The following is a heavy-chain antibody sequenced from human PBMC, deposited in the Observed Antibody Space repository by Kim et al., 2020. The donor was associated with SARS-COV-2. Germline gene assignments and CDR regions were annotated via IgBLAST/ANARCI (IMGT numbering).Heavy chain of an antibody. CDR2: IIPIFGTA. D-gene: IGHD1-1*01. CDR1: GGTFSSYA. J-gene: IGHJ3*02. CDR3: ARSDGNLDAFDI. Sequence: SVKVSCKASGGTFSSYAISWVRQAPGQGLELMGGIIPIFGTANYAQKFQGRVTITADESTSTAYMELSSLRSEDTAVYYCARSDGNLDAFDIWGQGTMVTVSS. V-gene: IGHV1-69*13.